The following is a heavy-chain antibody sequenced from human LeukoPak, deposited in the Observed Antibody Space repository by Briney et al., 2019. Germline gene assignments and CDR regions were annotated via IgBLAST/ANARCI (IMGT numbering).Heavy chain of an antibody. CDR3: ARDPYSGSYGDSYYYYMDV. CDR1: GFTFSSYG. D-gene: IGHD1-26*01. V-gene: IGHV3-23*01. CDR2: ISGSGGST. Sequence: GGTLRLSCAASGFTFSSYGMSWVRQAPGKGLEWVSAISGSGGSTYYAGSVKGRFTISRDNAKNSPYLQMNSLRAEDTAIYYCARDPYSGSYGDSYYYYMDVWGKGTTVTISS. J-gene: IGHJ6*03.